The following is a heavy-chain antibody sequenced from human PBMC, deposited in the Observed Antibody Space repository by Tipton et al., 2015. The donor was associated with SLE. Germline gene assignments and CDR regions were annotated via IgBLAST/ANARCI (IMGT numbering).Heavy chain of an antibody. J-gene: IGHJ6*02. V-gene: IGHV4-34*01. Sequence: TLSLTCAVYGGSFSGYYWSWIRQPPGKGLEWIGEINHSGITNYNPSLKSRVTISVDTSKNQFSLNLSSVSAADTAVYYCARGRGSSFYYHYGMDVWGQGTTVTVSS. CDR2: INHSGIT. D-gene: IGHD6-13*01. CDR1: GGSFSGYY. CDR3: ARGRGSSFYYHYGMDV.